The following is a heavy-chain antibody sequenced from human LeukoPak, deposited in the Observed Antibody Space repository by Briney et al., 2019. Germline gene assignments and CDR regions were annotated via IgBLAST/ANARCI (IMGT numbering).Heavy chain of an antibody. V-gene: IGHV1-46*01. Sequence: ASVKVSCKAFGYTFTGYWMHWVRQAPGQGPEWMGVISPSGGSTIYAQKFKGRVTLTRDMSTSTAYMELRSLRSDDTAVYYCARDGTRDSSGYYFDYWGQGTLVTVSS. CDR2: ISPSGGST. D-gene: IGHD3-22*01. CDR1: GYTFTGYW. J-gene: IGHJ4*02. CDR3: ARDGTRDSSGYYFDY.